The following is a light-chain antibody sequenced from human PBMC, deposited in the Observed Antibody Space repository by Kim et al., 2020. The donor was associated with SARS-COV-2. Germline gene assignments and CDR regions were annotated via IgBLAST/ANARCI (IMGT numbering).Light chain of an antibody. V-gene: IGLV2-8*01. J-gene: IGLJ1*01. CDR3: SSFAASGKYV. CDR2: EVN. Sequence: GQSVTITCTGTSSDVDRYNYVSWYQQRPGEAPKLKRYEVNKRPSGVPDRFSGSKSANTASLTVSGLQPEDEADYYCSSFAASGKYVFGTGTKVTVL. CDR1: SSDVDRYNY.